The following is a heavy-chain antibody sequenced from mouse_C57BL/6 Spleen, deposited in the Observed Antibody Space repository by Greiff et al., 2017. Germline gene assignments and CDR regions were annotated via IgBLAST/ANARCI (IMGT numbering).Heavy chain of an antibody. V-gene: IGHV1-64*01. D-gene: IGHD2-4*01. CDR3: AREDYDYDEGYAMDY. CDR2: IHPNSGST. CDR1: GYTFTSYW. Sequence: VQLQQPGAELVKPGASVKLSCKASGYTFTSYWMHWVKQRPGQGLEWIGMIHPNSGSTNYNEKFKSKATLTVDKSSSTAYMQLSSLTSEDSAVYYCAREDYDYDEGYAMDYWGQGTSVTVSA. J-gene: IGHJ4*01.